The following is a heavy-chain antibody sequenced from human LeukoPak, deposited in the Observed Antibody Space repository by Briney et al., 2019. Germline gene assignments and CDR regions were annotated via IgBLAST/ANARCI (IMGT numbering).Heavy chain of an antibody. CDR2: IYYSGST. CDR3: ARASGSELDY. D-gene: IGHD1-26*01. J-gene: IGHJ4*02. CDR1: GGSISSYY. Sequence: SETLSLTCTVSGGSISSYYWSWNRQPPGKGLEWIGYIYYSGSTNYNPSLKSRVTISVDTSKNQFSLKLSSVTAADTAVYYCARASGSELDYWGQGTLVTVSS. V-gene: IGHV4-59*01.